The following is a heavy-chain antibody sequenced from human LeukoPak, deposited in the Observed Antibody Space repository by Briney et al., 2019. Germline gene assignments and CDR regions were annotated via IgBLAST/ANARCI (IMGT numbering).Heavy chain of an antibody. V-gene: IGHV1-3*03. CDR2: INAGNGNT. CDR3: ARVQRLGSIAAAGNDY. J-gene: IGHJ4*02. Sequence: ASVKVSCKASGYTFTSYAMHWVRQAPGQRLEWMGWINAGNGNTKYSQEFQGRVTITRDTSASTAYMELSSLRSEDMAVYYCARVQRLGSIAAAGNDYWGQGTLVTVSS. CDR1: GYTFTSYA. D-gene: IGHD6-13*01.